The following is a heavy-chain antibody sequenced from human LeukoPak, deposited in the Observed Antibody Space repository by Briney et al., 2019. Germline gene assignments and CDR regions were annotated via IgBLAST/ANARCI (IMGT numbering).Heavy chain of an antibody. CDR2: IYSGGST. V-gene: IGHV3-66*01. CDR3: ASSSLVRGVIIDFDY. D-gene: IGHD3-10*01. Sequence: GGSLRLSCAASGFTVSSNYMSWVRQAPGKGLEWVSVIYSGGSTYYADSVKGRFTISRDNSKNTLYLQMSSLRAEDAAVYYCASSSLVRGVIIDFDYWGQGTLVTVSS. J-gene: IGHJ4*02. CDR1: GFTVSSNY.